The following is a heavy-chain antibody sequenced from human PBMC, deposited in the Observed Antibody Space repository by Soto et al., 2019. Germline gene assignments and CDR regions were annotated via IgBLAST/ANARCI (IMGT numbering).Heavy chain of an antibody. CDR1: GGSISSYY. CDR3: ARRLYYYGSGSYSPRSYYFDY. J-gene: IGHJ4*02. D-gene: IGHD3-10*01. CDR2: IYYSGST. V-gene: IGHV4-59*12. Sequence: SSETLSLTCTVSGGSISSYYWSWIRQPPGKGLEWIGYIYYSGSTNYNPSLKSRVTISVDTSKNQFSLKLSSVTAADTAVYYCARRLYYYGSGSYSPRSYYFDYWGQGTLVTVSS.